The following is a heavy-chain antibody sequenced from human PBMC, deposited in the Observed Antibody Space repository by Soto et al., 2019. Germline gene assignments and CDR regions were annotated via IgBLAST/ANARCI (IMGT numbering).Heavy chain of an antibody. CDR1: GYTFTSYA. D-gene: IGHD2-21*02. J-gene: IGHJ4*02. CDR3: ARAWVVVTAPDY. Sequence: GTSVKVSCKASGYTFTSYAMHWVRQAPGQRLEWMGWINAGNGNTKYSQKFQGRVTITRDTSASTAYMELSSLRSEDTAVYYCARAWVVVTAPDYWGQGTLFTVS. CDR2: INAGNGNT. V-gene: IGHV1-3*01.